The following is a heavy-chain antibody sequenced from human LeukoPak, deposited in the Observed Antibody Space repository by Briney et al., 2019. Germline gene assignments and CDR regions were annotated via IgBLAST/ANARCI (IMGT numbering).Heavy chain of an antibody. CDR1: GYSFTAYY. CDR2: INPNSGDT. D-gene: IGHD3-16*02. J-gene: IGHJ4*02. Sequence: ASVKVSCKTSGYSFTAYYMHWLRQAPGQGLEWMGWINPNSGDTNYAQKFQGRVTMTRDTSISTVYMELSSLGSDDTAVYYCARDAPHDDYLWESYRYTSYYFDYWGQGTLVSVSS. V-gene: IGHV1-2*02. CDR3: ARDAPHDDYLWESYRYTSYYFDY.